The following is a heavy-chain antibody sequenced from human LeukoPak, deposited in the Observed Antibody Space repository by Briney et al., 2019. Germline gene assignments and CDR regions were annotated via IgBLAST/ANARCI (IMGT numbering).Heavy chain of an antibody. CDR3: ARAFGIAAARLDY. J-gene: IGHJ4*02. CDR1: GFTLSSYS. CDR2: ISSSSSYI. V-gene: IGHV3-21*01. Sequence: GGSLRLSCAASGFTLSSYSMNWVRQAPGKGLEGVSSISSSSSYIYYADSVKGRFTISRDNAKNSLYLQMNSLRAEDTAVYYCARAFGIAAARLDYWGQGTLVTVSS. D-gene: IGHD6-13*01.